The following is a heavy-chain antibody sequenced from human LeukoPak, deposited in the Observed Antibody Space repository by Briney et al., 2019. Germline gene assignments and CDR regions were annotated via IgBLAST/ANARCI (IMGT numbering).Heavy chain of an antibody. CDR3: ARDLSEYYDFWSGNYYFDY. V-gene: IGHV1-46*01. J-gene: IGHJ4*02. D-gene: IGHD3-3*01. CDR1: GYTFTSYY. CDR2: INPSGGST. Sequence: GASVKVSCKASGYTFTSYYMHWVRQAPGQGLEWMGIINPSGGSTSYAQKFQGRVTMTRDTSTSTVYMELSSLRSEDTAVYYCARDLSEYYDFWSGNYYFDYSGQGTLVTVSS.